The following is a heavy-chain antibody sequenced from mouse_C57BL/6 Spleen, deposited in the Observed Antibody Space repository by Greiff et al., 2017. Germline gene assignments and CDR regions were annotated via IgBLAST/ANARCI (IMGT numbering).Heavy chain of an antibody. CDR3: AIKRDRSSGPWFAY. CDR2: IHPSDSDT. Sequence: QVQLKQPGAELVKPGASVKVSCKASGYTFTSYWMHWVKQRPGQGLEWIGRIHPSDSDTNYNQKFKGKATLTVDKSSSTAYMQLSSLTSEDSAVYYCAIKRDRSSGPWFAYWGQGTLVTVSA. D-gene: IGHD3-2*02. V-gene: IGHV1-74*01. J-gene: IGHJ3*01. CDR1: GYTFTSYW.